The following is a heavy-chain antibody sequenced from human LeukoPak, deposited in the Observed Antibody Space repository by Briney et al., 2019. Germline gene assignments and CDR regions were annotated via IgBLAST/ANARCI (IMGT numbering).Heavy chain of an antibody. D-gene: IGHD2-15*01. J-gene: IGHJ1*01. CDR2: IGNSGGPT. CDR1: GFTFSSYA. CDR3: AKEDCSGGSCYDSAEYFQH. Sequence: GGSLRLSCAASGFTFSSYAMSWVRQAPGKGLEWVSVIGNSGGPTYYADSVKGRFTISRDNSKNTLYLHMNSLRAEDTAVYYCAKEDCSGGSCYDSAEYFQHWGQGTLVTVSS. V-gene: IGHV3-23*01.